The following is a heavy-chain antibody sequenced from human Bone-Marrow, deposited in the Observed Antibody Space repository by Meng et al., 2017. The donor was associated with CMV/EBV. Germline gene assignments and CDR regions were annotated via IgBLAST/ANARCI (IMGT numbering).Heavy chain of an antibody. Sequence: GGSLRLSCAASGFTFSSYWMHWVRQAPGKGLEWVSSISTTSSYIYYTDSVKGRFTISRDNAKNSLYLQMNSLRAEDTAVYYCARDRASGQITVAGTLPGWFDPWGQGTLVTVSS. CDR3: ARDRASGQITVAGTLPGWFDP. V-gene: IGHV3-21*06. CDR2: ISTTSSYI. J-gene: IGHJ5*02. D-gene: IGHD6-19*01. CDR1: GFTFSSYW.